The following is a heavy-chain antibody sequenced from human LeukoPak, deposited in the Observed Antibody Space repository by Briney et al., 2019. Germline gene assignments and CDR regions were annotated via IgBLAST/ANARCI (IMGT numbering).Heavy chain of an antibody. CDR3: ARDPATPHDY. J-gene: IGHJ4*02. V-gene: IGHV3-21*01. Sequence: GGSLRLSCAASGFSISDYSINWVRQAPGKGLEWVSSISSGSTYIYYADSVKGRFTISRDNAKNSLYLQMNSLRAEDTAVYYCARDPATPHDYWGQGTLVTVSS. CDR1: GFSISDYS. CDR2: ISSGSTYI. D-gene: IGHD5-12*01.